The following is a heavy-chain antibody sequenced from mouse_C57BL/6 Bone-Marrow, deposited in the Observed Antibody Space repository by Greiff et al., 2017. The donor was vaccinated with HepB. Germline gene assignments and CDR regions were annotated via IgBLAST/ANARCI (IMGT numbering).Heavy chain of an antibody. J-gene: IGHJ2*01. CDR2: IDPANGNT. CDR3: ARRTLLRSWYFDY. Sequence: DVKLQESVAELVRPGASVKLSCTASGFNIKNTYMHWVKQRPEQGLEWIGMIDPANGNTKYAPKFQGKATITADTSSNTAYLQLSSLTSEDTAIYYCARRTLLRSWYFDYWGQGTTLTVSS. CDR1: GFNIKNTY. V-gene: IGHV14-3*01. D-gene: IGHD1-1*01.